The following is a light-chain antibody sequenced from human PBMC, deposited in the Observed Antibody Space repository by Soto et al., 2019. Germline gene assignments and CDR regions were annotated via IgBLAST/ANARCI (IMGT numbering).Light chain of an antibody. V-gene: IGKV3-11*01. CDR3: QQRSNWPTWT. CDR1: QTVSSY. J-gene: IGKJ1*01. Sequence: EIVLTQSPATLSLSPGERATLSCRASQTVSSYLLWYQQKRGQAPRLLIYDASNRATGIRARYSGSGSGTDFTRTISSLEREDFAVDYCQQRSNWPTWTFGEGTKVDIK. CDR2: DAS.